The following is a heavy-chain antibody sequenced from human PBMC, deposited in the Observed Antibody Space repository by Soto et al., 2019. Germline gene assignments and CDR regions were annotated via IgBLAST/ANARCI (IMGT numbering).Heavy chain of an antibody. CDR1: GFTFSNYA. V-gene: IGHV3-33*01. CDR2: IWYDGSKK. D-gene: IGHD4-17*01. CDR3: ARDSGGDYHNYYMDV. J-gene: IGHJ6*03. Sequence: QVQLVESAGGVVQPGRSLRLSCAASGFTFSNYAMHWVRQAPGKGLEWVTIIWYDGSKKNYTDSVKGRFTTSRDNSKNTLYLQMNSLRVEDTAVYYCARDSGGDYHNYYMDVWGKGTTVTVSS.